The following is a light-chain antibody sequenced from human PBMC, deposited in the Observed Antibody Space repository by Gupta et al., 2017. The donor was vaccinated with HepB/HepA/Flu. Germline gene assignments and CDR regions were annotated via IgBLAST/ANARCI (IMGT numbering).Light chain of an antibody. CDR2: DVH. CDR3: SSYTNSSSWV. J-gene: IGLJ3*02. Sequence: QSVLTQPASVSGSPGQSITISCTGTNSDVGGYDFVSWYQQEDSDRAPKLIIYDVHKRPSWVSDRFSGSKSGTTASLTISGLLAEDEGDYYCSSYTNSSSWVFGGGTKMTVL. CDR1: NSDVGGYDF. V-gene: IGLV2-14*03.